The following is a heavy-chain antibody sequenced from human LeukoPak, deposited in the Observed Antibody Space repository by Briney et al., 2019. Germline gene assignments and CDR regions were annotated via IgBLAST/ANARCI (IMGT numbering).Heavy chain of an antibody. Sequence: PGGSLRLSCAASGFTLSSSAMSWVRQAPGKGLEWVSAFSNNGGYKYYADSVQGRFTISRDNSKNTLYLQMSSLRAEDTALYYCVKVGDSGYGEYYQHWGQGTLVTVSS. CDR1: GFTLSSSA. CDR3: VKVGDSGYGEYYQH. J-gene: IGHJ1*01. V-gene: IGHV3-23*01. CDR2: FSNNGGYK. D-gene: IGHD5-12*01.